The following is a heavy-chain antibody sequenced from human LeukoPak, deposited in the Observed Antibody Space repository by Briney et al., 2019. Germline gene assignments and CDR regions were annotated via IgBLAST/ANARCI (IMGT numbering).Heavy chain of an antibody. D-gene: IGHD5-24*01. CDR2: ISYDGSNK. V-gene: IGHV3-30*04. CDR3: AKDQDGIDY. Sequence: QSGGSLRLSCAASGFTSSSYAMHWVRQAPGKGLEWVAVISYDGSNKYYADSVKGRFTISRDNSKNTLYLQMNSLRAEDTAVYYCAKDQDGIDYWGQGTLVTVSS. CDR1: GFTSSSYA. J-gene: IGHJ4*02.